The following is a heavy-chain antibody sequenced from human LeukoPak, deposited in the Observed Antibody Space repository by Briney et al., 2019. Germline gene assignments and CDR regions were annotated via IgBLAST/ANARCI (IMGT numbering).Heavy chain of an antibody. CDR3: AREPTGMIL. D-gene: IGHD5-18*01. CDR2: ISSSSTYI. Sequence: GGSLRLSCAASGFAFSIYSMNWVRQTPGKGLEWVSSISSSSTYIYYADSVKGRFTISRDNARNSLYLQMNSLRAEDTAVYHCAREPTGMILWGQGTPVTVSS. V-gene: IGHV3-21*01. CDR1: GFAFSIYS. J-gene: IGHJ4*02.